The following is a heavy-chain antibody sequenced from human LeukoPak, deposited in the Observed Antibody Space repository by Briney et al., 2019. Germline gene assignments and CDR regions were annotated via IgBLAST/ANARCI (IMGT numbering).Heavy chain of an antibody. D-gene: IGHD3-22*01. V-gene: IGHV3-21*01. CDR3: ARERNYYDSSGRSLYNWFDP. CDR2: ISSSSSYI. Sequence: GGSLRLSCAASGFTFSNYNMNWVRQTPGKGLEWVSSISSSSSYIYYADSVKGRFTISRDNAKNSLYLQMNSLRAEDTAVYYCARERNYYDSSGRSLYNWFDPWGQGTLVTVSS. CDR1: GFTFSNYN. J-gene: IGHJ5*02.